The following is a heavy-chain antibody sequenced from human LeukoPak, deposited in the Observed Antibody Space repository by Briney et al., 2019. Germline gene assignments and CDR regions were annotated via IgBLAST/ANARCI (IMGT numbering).Heavy chain of an antibody. V-gene: IGHV4-59*08. D-gene: IGHD3-3*01. CDR1: GGSISSYY. CDR2: IYYSGST. CDR3: ARSPLRFLEWLSYFDY. J-gene: IGHJ4*02. Sequence: PSETLSLTCTVSGGSISSYYWSWIRQPPGKGLEWIGYIYYSGSTNYNPSLKSRVTISVDTSKNQFSLKLSSVTAADTAVYHCARSPLRFLEWLSYFDYWGQGTLVTVSS.